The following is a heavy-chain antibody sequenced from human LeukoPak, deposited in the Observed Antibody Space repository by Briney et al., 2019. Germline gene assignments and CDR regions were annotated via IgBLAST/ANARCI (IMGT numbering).Heavy chain of an antibody. CDR2: IYYSGST. CDR3: ARDSSGWSPYNWFDP. J-gene: IGHJ5*02. CDR1: GRSISSYY. Sequence: PSETLSLTCTVSGRSISSYYWSWIRQPPGKGLEWIGYIYYSGSTNYNPSLKSRVTISVDTSKTQFSLKLSSVTAADTAVYYCARDSSGWSPYNWFDPWGQGTLVTVSS. D-gene: IGHD6-19*01. V-gene: IGHV4-59*01.